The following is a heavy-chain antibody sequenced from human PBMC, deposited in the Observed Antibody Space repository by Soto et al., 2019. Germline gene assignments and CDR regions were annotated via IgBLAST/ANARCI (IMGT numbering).Heavy chain of an antibody. CDR1: GGSFSGYY. V-gene: IGHV4-34*01. CDR3: AREERGYETWFDP. CDR2: INHSGST. J-gene: IGHJ5*02. Sequence: SETLSLTCAVYGGSFSGYYWSWIRQPPGKGLEWIGEINHSGSTNYNPSLKSRVTISVDTSKNQFSLKLSSVTAADTAVYYWAREERGYETWFDPWGQGTLVTVSS. D-gene: IGHD5-12*01.